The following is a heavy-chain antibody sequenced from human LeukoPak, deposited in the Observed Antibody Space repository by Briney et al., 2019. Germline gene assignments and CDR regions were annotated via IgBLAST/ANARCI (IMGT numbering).Heavy chain of an antibody. D-gene: IGHD5-12*01. V-gene: IGHV3-20*01. CDR2: INWNGGST. J-gene: IGHJ5*02. CDR3: ARVGFSGYESRFDP. CDR1: GFTFDDYG. Sequence: RAGGSLRLSCAASGFTFDDYGMNWVRQAPGKGLEWVSGINWNGGSTGYADSVKGRFTISRDNAKNSLYLQMKSLRAEDTALYHCARVGFSGYESRFDPWGQGTLVTVSS.